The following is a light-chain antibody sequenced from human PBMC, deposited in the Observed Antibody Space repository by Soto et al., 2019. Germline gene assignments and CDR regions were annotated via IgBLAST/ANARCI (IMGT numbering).Light chain of an antibody. Sequence: EIVMTHSPATVSVSPGERATLSCRASQSVSSNLAWYQQKPGQAPRLLIYGASTRATGIPARFSGSGSGTEFTLTISSLQSEEFAVYYCQQYNNWPLTFGGGTKVDIK. J-gene: IGKJ4*01. CDR3: QQYNNWPLT. CDR2: GAS. CDR1: QSVSSN. V-gene: IGKV3-15*01.